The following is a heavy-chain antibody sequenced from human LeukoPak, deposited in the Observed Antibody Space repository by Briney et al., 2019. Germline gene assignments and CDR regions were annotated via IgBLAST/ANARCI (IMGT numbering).Heavy chain of an antibody. Sequence: PSQTLSLTCTVSGGSISSYYWSWIRQPPGKGLEWIGYIYYSGSTNYNPSLKSRVTISVDTSKNQFSLKLSSVTAAGTAVYYCARYDGYNFWYFDYWGQGTLVTVSS. CDR3: ARYDGYNFWYFDY. CDR2: IYYSGST. D-gene: IGHD5-24*01. V-gene: IGHV4-59*08. CDR1: GGSISSYY. J-gene: IGHJ4*02.